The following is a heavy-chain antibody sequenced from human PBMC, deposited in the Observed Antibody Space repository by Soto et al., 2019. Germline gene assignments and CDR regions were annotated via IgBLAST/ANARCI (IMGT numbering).Heavy chain of an antibody. D-gene: IGHD6-13*01. CDR3: ARLNSSSWPLYYYYYMDV. CDR1: GGSISSSSYY. V-gene: IGHV4-39*01. Sequence: SETLSLTCTVSGGSISSSSYYWGWIRQPPGKGLEWIGSIYYSGSTYYNPSLKSRVTISVDTSKNQFSLKLSSVTAADTAVYYCARLNSSSWPLYYYYYMDVWGKGTTVTGSS. CDR2: IYYSGST. J-gene: IGHJ6*03.